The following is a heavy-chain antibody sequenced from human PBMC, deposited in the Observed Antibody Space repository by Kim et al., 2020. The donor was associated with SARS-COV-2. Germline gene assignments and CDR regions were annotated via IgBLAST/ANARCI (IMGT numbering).Heavy chain of an antibody. CDR1: GGSFSGYY. Sequence: SETLSLTCAVYGGSFSGYYWSWIRQPPGKGLEWIGEINHSGSTNYNPSLKSRVTISVDTSKNQFSLKLSSVTAADTAVYYCARGGGFGSSGQQGYYYGMDVWGQGTTVTVSS. J-gene: IGHJ6*02. V-gene: IGHV4-34*01. D-gene: IGHD6-19*01. CDR3: ARGGGFGSSGQQGYYYGMDV. CDR2: INHSGST.